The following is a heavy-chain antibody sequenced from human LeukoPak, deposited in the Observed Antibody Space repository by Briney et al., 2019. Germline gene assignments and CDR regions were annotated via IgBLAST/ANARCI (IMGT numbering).Heavy chain of an antibody. CDR1: GFTFSSYS. D-gene: IGHD3-22*01. V-gene: IGHV3-48*01. CDR3: ARDPRAATYYYDSSGYPDY. Sequence: GSLRLCCAASGFTFSSYSMNWVRQAPGKGLEWVSYISSSSSTIYYADSVKGRFTISRDNAKNSLYLQMNSLRAEDTAVYYCARDPRAATYYYDSSGYPDYWGQGTLVTVSS. CDR2: ISSSSSTI. J-gene: IGHJ4*02.